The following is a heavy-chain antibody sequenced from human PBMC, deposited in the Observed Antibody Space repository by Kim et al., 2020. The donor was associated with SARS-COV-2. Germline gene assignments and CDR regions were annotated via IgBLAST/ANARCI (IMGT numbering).Heavy chain of an antibody. CDR1: GYTFTSYG. V-gene: IGHV1-18*01. J-gene: IGHJ6*02. CDR3: ARDKKLDGSGSYFGNYYYGMDV. D-gene: IGHD3-10*01. Sequence: ASVKVSCKASGYTFTSYGISWVRQAPGQGLEWMGWISDYNGNTNYAQKLQGRVTMTTDTSTSTAYMELRSLRSDDTAVYYCARDKKLDGSGSYFGNYYYGMDVWGQGTTVTVSS. CDR2: ISDYNGNT.